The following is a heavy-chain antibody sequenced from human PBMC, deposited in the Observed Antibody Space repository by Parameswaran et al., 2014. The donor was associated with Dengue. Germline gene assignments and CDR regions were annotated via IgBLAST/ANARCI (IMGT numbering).Heavy chain of an antibody. Sequence: WVRQAPGQGLEWMGWVNPNSGNTGYAQKFQGRVTMTRNTSISTAYMELSSLRSEDTAVYYCARETVRGVTDYWGQGTLVTVSS. CDR2: VNPNSGNT. J-gene: IGHJ4*02. V-gene: IGHV1-8*01. D-gene: IGHD3-10*01. CDR3: ARETVRGVTDY.